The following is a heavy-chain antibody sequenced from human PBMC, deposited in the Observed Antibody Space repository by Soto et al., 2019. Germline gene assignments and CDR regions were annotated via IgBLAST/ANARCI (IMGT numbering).Heavy chain of an antibody. Sequence: PSETLSLTCTVSGGSISSSSYYWGWIRQPPGKGLEWIGSIYYSGSTYYNPSLKSRVTISVDTSKNQFSLKLSSVTAADTAVYYCARHGYDSSGYYYEDAVNFDDWGQGTLVTVSS. CDR1: GGSISSSSYY. D-gene: IGHD3-22*01. CDR3: ARHGYDSSGYYYEDAVNFDD. CDR2: IYYSGST. J-gene: IGHJ4*02. V-gene: IGHV4-39*01.